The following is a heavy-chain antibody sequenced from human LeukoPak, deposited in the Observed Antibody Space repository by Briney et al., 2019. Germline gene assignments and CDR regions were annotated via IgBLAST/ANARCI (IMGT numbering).Heavy chain of an antibody. CDR3: AREGGPYRPLDY. J-gene: IGHJ4*02. Sequence: SGTLSLTCDVSGGSITQTSCWTWVRQPPGKGLEWIGEVNLQGSTNYNPSLMGRVAISVDTSENHVSLQLTSVTAADTAVYYCAREGGPYRPLDYSGQGTLVTVS. D-gene: IGHD3-16*01. V-gene: IGHV4-4*02. CDR2: VNLQGST. CDR1: GGSITQTSC.